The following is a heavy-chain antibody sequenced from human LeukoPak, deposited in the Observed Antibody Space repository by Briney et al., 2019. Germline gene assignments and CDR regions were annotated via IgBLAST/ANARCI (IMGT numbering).Heavy chain of an antibody. CDR3: ARDHHIEVAAAAFDI. J-gene: IGHJ3*02. V-gene: IGHV4-30-2*01. CDR1: GGSISSGGYY. CDR2: IYHSGST. Sequence: SETLSLTCTVSGGSISSGGYYWSWIRQPPGKGLEWIGYIYHSGSTYYNPSLKSRVTISVDRSKNQFSLKLSSVTAADTAVYYCARDHHIEVAAAAFDIWGQGTMVTVSS. D-gene: IGHD2-21*01.